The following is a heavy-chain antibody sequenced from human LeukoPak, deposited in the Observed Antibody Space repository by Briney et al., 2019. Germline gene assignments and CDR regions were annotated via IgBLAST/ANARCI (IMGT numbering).Heavy chain of an antibody. CDR1: GFTFSSNH. CDR3: VRDLT. Sequence: GGALRLSCAASGFTFSSNHMTGVREAPGKGVEWGSVIYRGGSTYYSDSVKGRVIISRDNSKNTLSLQMNSLRAEDTAVYYCVRDLTWGQGTLVTVSS. V-gene: IGHV3-53*01. J-gene: IGHJ5*02. CDR2: IYRGGST.